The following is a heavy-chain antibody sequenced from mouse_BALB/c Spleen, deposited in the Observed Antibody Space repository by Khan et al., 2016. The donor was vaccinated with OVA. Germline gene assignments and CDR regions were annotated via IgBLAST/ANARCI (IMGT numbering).Heavy chain of an antibody. CDR1: GYSITSDYA. CDR3: ASSGPTSSFVITDCDY. J-gene: IGHJ2*01. CDR2: IKYSGST. Sequence: EVQLQESGPGLVKPSQSLSLTCTVTGYSITSDYAWNWIRQFPGNKLEWMGYIKYSGSTSYNPSLKSRFSITRNTSKNQFFLKLSSVTTEDTATYHSASSGPTSSFVITDCDYWGQGTTLPV. D-gene: IGHD2-10*02. V-gene: IGHV3-2*02.